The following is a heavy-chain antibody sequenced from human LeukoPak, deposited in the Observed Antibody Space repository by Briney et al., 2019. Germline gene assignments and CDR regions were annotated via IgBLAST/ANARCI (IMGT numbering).Heavy chain of an antibody. CDR2: IEEDGDTT. J-gene: IGHJ4*02. CDR1: GFTFSSYW. V-gene: IGHV3-7*01. CDR3: VGSSGEWAPHAC. Sequence: PGGSLRLPCAASGFTFSSYWMSWVRQAPGKGLEWVANIEEDGDTTYYVDSVKGRFTISRDNANNSLYLLMNSLRDEDTAVYYCVGSSGEWAPHACWGQGTLVTVSS. D-gene: IGHD1-26*01.